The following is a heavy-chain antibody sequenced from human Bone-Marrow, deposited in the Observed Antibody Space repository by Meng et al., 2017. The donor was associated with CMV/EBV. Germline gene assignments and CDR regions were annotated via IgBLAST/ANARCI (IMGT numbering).Heavy chain of an antibody. Sequence: DSVSSNSAAWNWIRQSPSRGLEWLGRTYYRSKWNTDYAVSVKSRISINPDTSKNQFSLQLNSVTPEDTAMYYCARFNYYDSSGYCSKWGQGTLVTVSS. D-gene: IGHD3-22*01. CDR1: DSVSSNSAA. CDR3: ARFNYYDSSGYCSK. J-gene: IGHJ4*02. CDR2: TYYRSKWNT. V-gene: IGHV6-1*01.